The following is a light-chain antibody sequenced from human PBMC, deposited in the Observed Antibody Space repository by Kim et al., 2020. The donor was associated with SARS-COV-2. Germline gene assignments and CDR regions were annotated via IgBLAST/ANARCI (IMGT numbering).Light chain of an antibody. CDR2: GQN. CDR3: YSRDNNGNHP. V-gene: IGLV3-19*01. Sequence: ELTQDPAVSVTLGQTVRITCQGDGLRPYYASWYQQKPGQAPVLVIYGQNSRPSGIPDRFSGSTSGNTVSLTITGAQAEDEADYYCYSRDNNGNHPFGTGTKVTVL. CDR1: GLRPYY. J-gene: IGLJ1*01.